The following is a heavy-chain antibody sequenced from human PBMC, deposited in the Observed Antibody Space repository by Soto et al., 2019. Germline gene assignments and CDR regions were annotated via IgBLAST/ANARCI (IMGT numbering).Heavy chain of an antibody. V-gene: IGHV3-23*01. Sequence: GGSLRLSCAVSRFTFSDYAMSWVRPAPGKGMEWVSVSGGDGGSPDYAGSGNGRLTVCRDNCETTLYLQMDCLRVEDTAVYYCAKAAGASTGIYDCFDIRRQRRMVAV. D-gene: IGHD5-12*01. J-gene: IGHJ3*02. CDR3: AKAAGASTGIYDCFDI. CDR2: SGGDGGSP. CDR1: RFTFSDYA.